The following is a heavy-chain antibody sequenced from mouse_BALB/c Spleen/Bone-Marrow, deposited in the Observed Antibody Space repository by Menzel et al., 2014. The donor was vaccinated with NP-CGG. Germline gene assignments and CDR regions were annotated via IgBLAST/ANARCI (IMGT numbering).Heavy chain of an antibody. CDR2: IYPSDSYT. V-gene: IGHV1-69*02. D-gene: IGHD1-1*01. J-gene: IGHJ2*01. CDR3: TRSYGSSYEYYFDY. Sequence: QVQLQQSGAELVRPGASVKLSCKASGYTFTSYWINWVKQRPGQGLEWIGNIYPSDSYTNYNQKFKDKATLTIDKSSSTAYMQLSSPTAEDSAVYYCTRSYGSSYEYYFDYWGQGTTLTDSS. CDR1: GYTFTSYW.